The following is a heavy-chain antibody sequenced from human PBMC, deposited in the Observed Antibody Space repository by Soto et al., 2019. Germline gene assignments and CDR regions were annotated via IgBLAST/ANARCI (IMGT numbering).Heavy chain of an antibody. Sequence: SETLSLTCTVSGGSISSYYWSWIRQPPGKGLEWIGYIYYSGSTNYNPSLKSRVTISVDTSKNQFSLKLSSVTAADTAVYYCARDHGGYSGYDPYNWFDPWGQGTLVTVSS. J-gene: IGHJ5*02. CDR3: ARDHGGYSGYDPYNWFDP. CDR2: IYYSGST. D-gene: IGHD5-12*01. V-gene: IGHV4-59*01. CDR1: GGSISSYY.